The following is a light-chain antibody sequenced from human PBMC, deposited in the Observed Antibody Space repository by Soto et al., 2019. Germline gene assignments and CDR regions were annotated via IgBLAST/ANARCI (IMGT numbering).Light chain of an antibody. V-gene: IGLV2-14*01. CDR1: SSDVGGYNY. CDR2: DVS. J-gene: IGLJ1*01. CDR3: SSYTSSSTLG. Sequence: QSVLTQPASVSGSPGQSITISCTGTSSDVGGYNYVSWYQQHLGKAPKLMIYDVSNRPSGVFNRFSGSKSGNTASLTISGLQAEDEADYYCSSYTSSSTLGFGTGTKVTVL.